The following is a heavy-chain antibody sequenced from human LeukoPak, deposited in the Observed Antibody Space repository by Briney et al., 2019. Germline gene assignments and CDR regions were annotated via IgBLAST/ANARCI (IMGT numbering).Heavy chain of an antibody. CDR3: ASRGDTSGYYYFDY. CDR1: GGSVSSGSYY. J-gene: IGHJ4*02. V-gene: IGHV3-11*03. D-gene: IGHD3-22*01. Sequence: LSLTCTVSGGSVSSGSYYRSWIRQAPGKGLEWVSYISGGSSYTNYADSVKGRFTISRDNAKNSLYLQMNSLRAEDTAVYYCASRGDTSGYYYFDYWGQGTLVTVSS. CDR2: ISGGSSYT.